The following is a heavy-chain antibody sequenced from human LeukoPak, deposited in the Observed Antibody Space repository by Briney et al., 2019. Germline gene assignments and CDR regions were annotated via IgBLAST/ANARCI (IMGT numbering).Heavy chain of an antibody. CDR1: GFTFSSYA. V-gene: IGHV3-30*04. CDR2: ISYDGSNK. J-gene: IGHJ4*02. CDR3: ARGWGYHDY. Sequence: GGSLRLSCAASGFTFSSYAMHWVRQAPGKGLEWVAVISYDGSNKYYADSVKGRFTISRDNSKNTLYLQMNSLRAEDTAVYYCARGWGYHDYWGQGTLVTVSS. D-gene: IGHD3-16*02.